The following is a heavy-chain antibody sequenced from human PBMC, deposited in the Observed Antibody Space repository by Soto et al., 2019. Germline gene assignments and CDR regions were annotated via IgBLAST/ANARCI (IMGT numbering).Heavy chain of an antibody. J-gene: IGHJ6*02. CDR1: GGTFSSYA. CDR3: PRSQGSSTSLEIYYYYYYGMDV. V-gene: IGHV1-69*01. Sequence: QVQLVQSGAEVKKPGSSVKVSCKASGGTFSSYAISWVGQAPGQGLEWMGGIIPISGTANYAQKFQGRVTITADESTSTAYMELSSLRSEDTAVYYCPRSQGSSTSLEIYYYYYYGMDVWGQGTTVTVSS. D-gene: IGHD2-2*01. CDR2: IIPISGTA.